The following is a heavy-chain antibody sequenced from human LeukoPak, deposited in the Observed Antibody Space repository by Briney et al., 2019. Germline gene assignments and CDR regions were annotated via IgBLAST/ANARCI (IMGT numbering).Heavy chain of an antibody. V-gene: IGHV1-69*13. D-gene: IGHD3-22*01. CDR2: IIPIFGTA. CDR3: ATLKATDYYDSSGYYHDY. J-gene: IGHJ4*02. Sequence: SVKVSCTASGGTFSIYAISWVRQAPGQGLEWMGGIIPIFGTANYAQKFQGRVTITADESTSTAYMELSSLRSEDTAVYYCATLKATDYYDSSGYYHDYWGQGTLVTVSS. CDR1: GGTFSIYA.